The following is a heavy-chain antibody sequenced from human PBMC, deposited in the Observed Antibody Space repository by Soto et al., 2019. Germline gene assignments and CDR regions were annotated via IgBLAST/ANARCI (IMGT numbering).Heavy chain of an antibody. D-gene: IGHD1-1*01. Sequence: GSLRLSCAASGFTFSSYGMHWVRQAPGKGLEWVAVIWYDGNNIHYADSVKGRFTISRDNSKNTLYLQMNNLRAEDTAVYYCANFAATTSDYYYGMDVWGQGTTVTVSS. CDR3: ANFAATTSDYYYGMDV. J-gene: IGHJ6*02. V-gene: IGHV3-33*06. CDR2: IWYDGNNI. CDR1: GFTFSSYG.